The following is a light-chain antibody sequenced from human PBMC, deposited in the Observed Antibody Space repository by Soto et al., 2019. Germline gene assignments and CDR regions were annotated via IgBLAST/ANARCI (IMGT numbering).Light chain of an antibody. CDR1: SSDVGDYNY. CDR3: CSFAGSYPSWV. Sequence: QSALTQPRSVSGSPGQSVTISCTGTSSDVGDYNYVSWYQQYPGKAPKLVIYDVSKRPSGVPDRISGSKSGNTASLTISGLQGQVEVDYYCCSFAGSYPSWVFGGGTKLTVL. V-gene: IGLV2-11*01. J-gene: IGLJ3*02. CDR2: DVS.